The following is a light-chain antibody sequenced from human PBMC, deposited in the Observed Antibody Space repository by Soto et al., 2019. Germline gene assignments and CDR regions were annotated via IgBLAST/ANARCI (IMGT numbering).Light chain of an antibody. J-gene: IGLJ2*01. CDR3: CSYAGSYTFIV. CDR1: SSDVGGYNY. CDR2: DVS. Sequence: QSALTQPRSVSGSPGQSVTISCTGTSSDVGGYNYVSWYQQHPGKAPKLIIYDVSKRPSGVPDRFSGSKSGNTASLTISGLQADDEADYYCCSYAGSYTFIVFGGGTKLTVL. V-gene: IGLV2-11*01.